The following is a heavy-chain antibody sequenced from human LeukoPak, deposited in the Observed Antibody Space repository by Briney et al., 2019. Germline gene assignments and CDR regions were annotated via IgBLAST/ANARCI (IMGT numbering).Heavy chain of an antibody. V-gene: IGHV3-23*01. D-gene: IGHD3-10*01. Sequence: PGGSLRLSCAASGFTFSSYAMSWVRQAPGKGPEWVSGISDSGGNTYYADSVKGRFTISRDDSKNTVYLHMNSLRAEDTAVYHCAKGTKWFGGGFDYWGQGALVTVSS. CDR2: ISDSGGNT. CDR1: GFTFSSYA. J-gene: IGHJ4*02. CDR3: AKGTKWFGGGFDY.